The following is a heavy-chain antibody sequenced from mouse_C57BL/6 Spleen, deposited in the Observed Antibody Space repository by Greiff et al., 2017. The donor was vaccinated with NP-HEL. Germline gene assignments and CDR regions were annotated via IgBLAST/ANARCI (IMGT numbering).Heavy chain of an antibody. CDR3: ARRAYGNYVWFAY. Sequence: VHVKQSGPELVKPGASVKIPCKASGYTFTDYNMDWVKQSHGKSLEWIGDINPNNGGTIYNQKFKGKATLTVDKSSSTAYMELRSLTSEDTAVYYWARRAYGNYVWFAYWGQGTLVTVSA. J-gene: IGHJ3*01. D-gene: IGHD2-1*01. V-gene: IGHV1-18*01. CDR2: INPNNGGT. CDR1: GYTFTDYN.